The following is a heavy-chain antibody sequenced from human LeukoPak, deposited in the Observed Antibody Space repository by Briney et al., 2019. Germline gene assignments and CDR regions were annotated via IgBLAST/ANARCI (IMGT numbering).Heavy chain of an antibody. CDR2: ISAYNGNT. Sequence: ASVKVSCKASGYTFTSYGISWVRQAPGQGLEWMGWISAYNGNTNYAQKLQGRVTMTTDTSTSTAYMELRSLRSDDTAVYYCARGSVVNWYYYYMDVWGKGTTVTISS. V-gene: IGHV1-18*01. J-gene: IGHJ6*03. CDR1: GYTFTSYG. CDR3: ARGSVVNWYYYYMDV. D-gene: IGHD2-21*01.